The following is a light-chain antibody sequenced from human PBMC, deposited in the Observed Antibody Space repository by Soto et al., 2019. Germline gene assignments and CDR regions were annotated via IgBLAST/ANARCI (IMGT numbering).Light chain of an antibody. CDR3: QQSYSTPRT. CDR2: AAS. CDR1: QSISSY. J-gene: IGKJ4*01. Sequence: DIQMTQSPSSLSASVGDRVTITCRASQSISSYLNWYQQKPGKAPKLLIYAASSLQSGVPSRLSGSGSGTEFTLTISSLQPEDFATDYCQQSYSTPRTFGGGTEVEIK. V-gene: IGKV1-39*01.